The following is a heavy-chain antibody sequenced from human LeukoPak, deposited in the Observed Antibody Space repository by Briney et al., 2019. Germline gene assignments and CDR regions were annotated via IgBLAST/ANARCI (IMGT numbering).Heavy chain of an antibody. D-gene: IGHD3-10*01. CDR1: GYPFSAHF. CDR3: VRGTPTPGMDY. J-gene: IGHJ4*02. Sequence: ASVKVSCKASGYPFSAHFLNWVRQAPGQGLEWMGNIDTTTGNPRYAQDFTGRFVFSLDTSVSTAYLQITSLRADDTAAYYCVRGTPTPGMDYWGQGTQVTVSS. CDR2: IDTTTGNP. V-gene: IGHV7-4-1*02.